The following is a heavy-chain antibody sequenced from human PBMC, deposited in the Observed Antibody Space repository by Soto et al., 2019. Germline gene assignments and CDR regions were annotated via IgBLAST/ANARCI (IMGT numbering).Heavy chain of an antibody. CDR1: GGTFSSYA. D-gene: IGHD3-3*01. Sequence: GASVKVSCKASGGTFSSYAISWVRQAPGQGLEWMGGIIPIFGTANYAQKFQGRVTITADESTSTAYMELSSLRSEDTAVYYCAHTIFGVVTNWFGPWGQGTLVTVSS. J-gene: IGHJ5*02. CDR3: AHTIFGVVTNWFGP. V-gene: IGHV1-69*13. CDR2: IIPIFGTA.